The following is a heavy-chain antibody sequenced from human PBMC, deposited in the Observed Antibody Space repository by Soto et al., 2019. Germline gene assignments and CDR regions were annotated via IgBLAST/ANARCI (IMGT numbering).Heavy chain of an antibody. D-gene: IGHD3-10*01. CDR2: ISAYNGNT. J-gene: IGHJ6*02. CDR3: ARDMVRGVIIINEGMDV. Sequence: QVQLVQSGAEVKKPGASVKVSCKASGYTFTSYGISWVRQAPGQGLEWMGWISAYNGNTNYAQKLQGRVTMTTDTSTSTAYMELRSMRSDDTAVYYCARDMVRGVIIINEGMDVWGQGTTVTVSS. CDR1: GYTFTSYG. V-gene: IGHV1-18*01.